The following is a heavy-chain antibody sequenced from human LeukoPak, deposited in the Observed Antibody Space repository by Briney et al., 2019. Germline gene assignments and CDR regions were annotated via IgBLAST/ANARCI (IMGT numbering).Heavy chain of an antibody. Sequence: GGSLRLSCAASGFTFSSYAMHWVRQAPGKGLEWVAVISNDGGDKHCADSVKGRFTISRDNSKNTLYLQMNSLRAEDTAVYYCARDRNAPAKYYFDNWGQGALVTISS. J-gene: IGHJ4*02. V-gene: IGHV3-30*04. D-gene: IGHD1-1*01. CDR3: ARDRNAPAKYYFDN. CDR2: ISNDGGDK. CDR1: GFTFSSYA.